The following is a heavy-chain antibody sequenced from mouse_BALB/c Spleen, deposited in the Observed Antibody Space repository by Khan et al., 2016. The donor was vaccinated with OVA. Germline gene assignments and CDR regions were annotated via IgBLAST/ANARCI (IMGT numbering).Heavy chain of an antibody. CDR3: ARSNYGTFAY. V-gene: IGHV5-9*03. J-gene: IGHJ3*01. CDR2: ISSGGDNT. Sequence: EVQLVESGGGLVKPGGSLKLSCAASGFTFSSYTMSWVRQTPGKRLEWVATISSGGDNTYYPDSVKGRFTISRDNAKNNLYLRRRSLRSEDTSLYYGARSNYGTFAYWGQGTLVTVSA. D-gene: IGHD2-1*01. CDR1: GFTFSSYT.